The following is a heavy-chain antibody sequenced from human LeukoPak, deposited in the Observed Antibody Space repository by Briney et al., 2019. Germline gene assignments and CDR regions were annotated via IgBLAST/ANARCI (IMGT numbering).Heavy chain of an antibody. CDR1: GFTFSNYA. J-gene: IGHJ4*02. D-gene: IGHD3-10*01. Sequence: PGGSLRLSCAASGFTFSNYAMSWVRQAPGKGLEWVSSISSSSSYIYYADSVKGRFTISRDNAKNSLYLQMNSLRAEDTAVYYCARDKWFGETDYWGQGTLVTVSS. V-gene: IGHV3-21*06. CDR2: ISSSSSYI. CDR3: ARDKWFGETDY.